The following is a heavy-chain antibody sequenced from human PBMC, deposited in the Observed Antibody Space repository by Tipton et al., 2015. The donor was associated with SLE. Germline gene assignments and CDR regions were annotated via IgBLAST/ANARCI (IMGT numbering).Heavy chain of an antibody. Sequence: QSEAEVKKPGASVKVSCKASGYTFIHKGISWVRQAPGQGLEFMGWISVYNGYTNYAQKFQGRVTLTTDTSTSTAYMELRSLRSDDTAVYYCARVVVGAFDYWGQGTLVTVSS. J-gene: IGHJ4*02. D-gene: IGHD2-15*01. CDR2: ISVYNGYT. V-gene: IGHV1-18*01. CDR3: ARVVVGAFDY. CDR1: GYTFIHKG.